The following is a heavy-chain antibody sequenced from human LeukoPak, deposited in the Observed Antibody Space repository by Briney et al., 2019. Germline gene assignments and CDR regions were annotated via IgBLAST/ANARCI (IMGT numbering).Heavy chain of an antibody. CDR3: ARLPDWTYVPDY. Sequence: PSETLSLTCTVSVGSISSDRFYWTWVRQPAGKGLEWIGRIKSSNTNYNPSLKSRVSISLATSTNQFSLKLSSLTAADTADYYCARLPDWTYVPDYWGQGTLVTVSS. D-gene: IGHD3-16*01. CDR1: VGSISSDRFY. J-gene: IGHJ4*02. CDR2: IKSSNT. V-gene: IGHV4-61*02.